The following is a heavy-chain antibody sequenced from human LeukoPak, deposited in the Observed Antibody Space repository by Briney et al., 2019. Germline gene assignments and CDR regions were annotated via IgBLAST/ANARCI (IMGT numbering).Heavy chain of an antibody. V-gene: IGHV4-34*01. CDR3: SRASSYNDAIRWNPACFAP. CDR2: INYSGGT. D-gene: IGHD3-10*01. J-gene: IGHJ5*02. Sequence: SETLSLTCADYGGPFSGFFWSGIRQPPGKGLEWIGEINYSGGTNYNPSLKSRVPISIATSKKQFSLTLTSVTDADTAMYYCSRASSYNDAIRWNPACFAPWGQGTLVTVSS. CDR1: GGPFSGFF.